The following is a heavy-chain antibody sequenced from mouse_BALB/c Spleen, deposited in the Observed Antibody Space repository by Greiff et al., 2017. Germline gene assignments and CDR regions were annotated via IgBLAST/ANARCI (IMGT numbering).Heavy chain of an antibody. V-gene: IGHV5-17*02. J-gene: IGHJ4*01. CDR3: ARPFTAGAMDY. Sequence: EVQGVESGGGLVQPGGSRKLSCAASGFTFSSFGMHWVRQAPEKGLEWVAYISSGSSTIYYADTVKGRFTISRDNPKNTLFLQMTSLRSEDTAMYYCARPFTAGAMDYWGQGTSVTVSS. CDR2: ISSGSSTI. D-gene: IGHD1-2*01. CDR1: GFTFSSFG.